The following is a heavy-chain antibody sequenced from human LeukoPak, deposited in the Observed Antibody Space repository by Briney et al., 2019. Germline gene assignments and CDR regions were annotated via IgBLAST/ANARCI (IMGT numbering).Heavy chain of an antibody. CDR1: GFTFSSYS. Sequence: GGSLRLSCAASGFTFSSYSMNWVREAPGKGLEWVSYISSSSSTIYYADSVKGRFTISRDNAKNSLYLQMNSLRDEDTPIYYCAREARYNWNDDDLWFWGQGTLVSVCS. J-gene: IGHJ4*02. CDR2: ISSSSSTI. CDR3: AREARYNWNDDDLWF. V-gene: IGHV3-48*02. D-gene: IGHD1-1*01.